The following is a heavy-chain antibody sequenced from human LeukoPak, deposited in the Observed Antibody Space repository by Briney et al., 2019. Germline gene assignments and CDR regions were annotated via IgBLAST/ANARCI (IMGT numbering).Heavy chain of an antibody. V-gene: IGHV4-61*01. CDR2: ISYSGST. CDR1: GGSVSSGSSY. Sequence: SETLSLTCTVSGGSVSSGSSYWSWIRQPPGKGLECIGYISYSGSTTYNPSLKSRVTISVDMSKNQFSLKLSSATAADTAVYYCARLYCSRTSCYVDYWGQGTLVTVSS. CDR3: ARLYCSRTSCYVDY. J-gene: IGHJ4*02. D-gene: IGHD2-2*01.